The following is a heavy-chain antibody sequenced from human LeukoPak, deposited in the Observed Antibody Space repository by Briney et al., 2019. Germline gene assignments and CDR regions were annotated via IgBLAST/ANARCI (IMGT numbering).Heavy chain of an antibody. CDR1: GFTFSSYG. CDR2: IYYSGST. CDR3: ARAGPLYDSSGYYSLGLDY. D-gene: IGHD3-22*01. V-gene: IGHV4-31*02. J-gene: IGHJ4*02. Sequence: LRLSCVASGFTFSSYGMNWVRQAPGKGLEWIGYIYYSGSTYYNPSLKSRVTISVDTSKNQFSLKLSSVTAADTAVYYCARAGPLYDSSGYYSLGLDYWGQGTLVTVSS.